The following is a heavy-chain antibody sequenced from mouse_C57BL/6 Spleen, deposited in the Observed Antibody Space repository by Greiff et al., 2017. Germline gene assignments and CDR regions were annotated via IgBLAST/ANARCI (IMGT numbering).Heavy chain of an antibody. V-gene: IGHV1-4*01. J-gene: IGHJ4*01. CDR3: ARGKRDAMDY. Sequence: QVQLLQSGADLARPGASVKMSCKASGYTFTSYTMHWVKQRPGQGLEWIGYINPSSGYTKYTQKFKDKATLTADKSSSTAYMQLSSLTSEDSAVYYCARGKRDAMDYWGQGTSVTVSS. CDR2: INPSSGYT. CDR1: GYTFTSYT.